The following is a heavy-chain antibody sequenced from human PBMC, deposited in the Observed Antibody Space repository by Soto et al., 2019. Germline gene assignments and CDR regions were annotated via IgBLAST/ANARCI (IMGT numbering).Heavy chain of an antibody. CDR2: IYYSGST. J-gene: IGHJ6*02. V-gene: IGHV4-59*01. CDR1: GGSISTYY. Sequence: SETLSLTCTVSGGSISTYYWSWIRQPPGKGLEWIGYIYYSGSTSYNPSLKSRVTISVDTSKNQFSLKLRSVTAADTAVYYCASDRSSGWDQGYGMDVWGQGTRGTVS. D-gene: IGHD6-19*01. CDR3: ASDRSSGWDQGYGMDV.